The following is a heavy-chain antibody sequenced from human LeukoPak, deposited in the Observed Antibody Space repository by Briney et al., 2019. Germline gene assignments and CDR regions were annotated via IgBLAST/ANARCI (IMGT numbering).Heavy chain of an antibody. J-gene: IGHJ4*02. V-gene: IGHV1-69*06. CDR1: GGTFSSYD. D-gene: IGHD2-2*01. CDR2: IMPISGTA. Sequence: ASAKVSCKASGGTFSSYDISWVRLAPGQGLEWMGGIMPISGTANYAQKFQGRVTITADKPTNTAYMELSSLRSEDTAVYYCASGRTDIVVVPATLRNYYFDYWGQGTLVTVSS. CDR3: ASGRTDIVVVPATLRNYYFDY.